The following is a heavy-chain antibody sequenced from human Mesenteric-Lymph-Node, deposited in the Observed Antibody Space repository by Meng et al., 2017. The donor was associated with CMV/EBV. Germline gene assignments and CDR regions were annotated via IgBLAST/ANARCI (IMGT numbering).Heavy chain of an antibody. D-gene: IGHD3-10*01. J-gene: IGHJ4*02. CDR3: AREDGSGSSDYYDY. CDR2: ISSSSSYI. Sequence: GGSLRLSCAASGFTFSSYSMNWVRQAPGKGLEWVSSISSSSSYIYYADSVKGRFTISRDNAKTALYLQMNSLRAEDTAVYYCAREDGSGSSDYYDYWGQGTLVTVSS. CDR1: GFTFSSYS. V-gene: IGHV3-21*01.